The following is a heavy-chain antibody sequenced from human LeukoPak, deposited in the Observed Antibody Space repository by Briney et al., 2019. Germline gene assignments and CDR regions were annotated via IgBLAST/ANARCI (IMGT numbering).Heavy chain of an antibody. J-gene: IGHJ4*02. CDR3: ARRYDSSGYYGEES. CDR1: GGTFSSYS. Sequence: ASVKVSCTGSGGTFSSYSISWVRQAPGQGHEWMGGIIPILGIANYAQKFQVRVTITADKSTSTAYMELSSLRSEDTAVYYCARRYDSSGYYGEESWGQGTLVTVSS. V-gene: IGHV1-69*10. CDR2: IIPILGIA. D-gene: IGHD3-22*01.